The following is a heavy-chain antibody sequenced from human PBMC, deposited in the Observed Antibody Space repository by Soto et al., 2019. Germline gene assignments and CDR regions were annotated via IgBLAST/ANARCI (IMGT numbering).Heavy chain of an antibody. CDR3: ARVGLDYGDYEAAFDI. Sequence: EVQLVESGGGLVQPGGSLRLSCAASGFTFSDHYMDWVRQAPGKGLEWVGRTRNKANSYTTEYAASVKGRFTISRDDSKNSLYLQMNSLKTEDTAVYYCARVGLDYGDYEAAFDIWGQGTMVTVSS. CDR1: GFTFSDHY. J-gene: IGHJ3*02. CDR2: TRNKANSYTT. V-gene: IGHV3-72*01. D-gene: IGHD4-17*01.